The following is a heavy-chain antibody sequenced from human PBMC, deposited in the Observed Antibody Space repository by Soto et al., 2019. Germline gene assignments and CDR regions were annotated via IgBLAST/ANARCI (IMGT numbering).Heavy chain of an antibody. J-gene: IGHJ3*02. V-gene: IGHV3-23*01. Sequence: EVQLLESGGGLVQPGGSLRLSCAASGFTFSSYAMSWVRQAPGKGLEWVSAISGSGGSTYYADSVKGRFTISRDNSKNSLYLKMNSLRAEDTAVYYCAKDRSRITMIVVVITPDAFDIWGQGTMVTVSS. D-gene: IGHD3-22*01. CDR3: AKDRSRITMIVVVITPDAFDI. CDR1: GFTFSSYA. CDR2: ISGSGGST.